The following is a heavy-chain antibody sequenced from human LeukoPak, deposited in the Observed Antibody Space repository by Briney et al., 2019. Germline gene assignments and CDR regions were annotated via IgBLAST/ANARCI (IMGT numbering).Heavy chain of an antibody. J-gene: IGHJ4*02. Sequence: ASVKVSCKASGYTFTSYGISWVRQAPGQGLEWMGWISAYNGNTNYAQKLQGRVTMTTDTSTSTAYMEPRSLRSDDTAVYYCARDPTMTTERGFDYWGQGTLVTVSS. CDR1: GYTFTSYG. D-gene: IGHD4-11*01. V-gene: IGHV1-18*01. CDR3: ARDPTMTTERGFDY. CDR2: ISAYNGNT.